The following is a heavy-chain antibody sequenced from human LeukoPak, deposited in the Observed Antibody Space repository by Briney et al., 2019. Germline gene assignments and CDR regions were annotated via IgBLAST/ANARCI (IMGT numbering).Heavy chain of an antibody. J-gene: IGHJ6*02. CDR3: ASRCRYYDILTGYYYYYYGMDV. D-gene: IGHD3-9*01. CDR2: TNHSGST. Sequence: RPSETLSLTCAVYGGSFSGYYWSWIRQPPGKGLEWIGETNHSGSTNYNPSLKSRVTISVDTSKNQFSLKLSSVTAADTAVYYCASRCRYYDILTGYYYYYYGMDVWGQGTTVTVSS. V-gene: IGHV4-34*01. CDR1: GGSFSGYY.